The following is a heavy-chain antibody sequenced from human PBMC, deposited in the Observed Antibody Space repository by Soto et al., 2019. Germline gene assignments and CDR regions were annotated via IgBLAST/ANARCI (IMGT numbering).Heavy chain of an antibody. CDR2: ISYDGSNK. D-gene: IGHD2-2*01. V-gene: IGHV3-30*18. CDR1: GFTFSSYG. CDR3: AKDGYCSSTSCHNYYYGMDV. Sequence: VGSLRLSCAASGFTFSSYGMHWVRQAPGKGLEWVAVISYDGSNKYYADSVKGRFTISRDNSKNTLYLQMNSMRAEHTAVYYCAKDGYCSSTSCHNYYYGMDVWGQGTTVTVSS. J-gene: IGHJ6*02.